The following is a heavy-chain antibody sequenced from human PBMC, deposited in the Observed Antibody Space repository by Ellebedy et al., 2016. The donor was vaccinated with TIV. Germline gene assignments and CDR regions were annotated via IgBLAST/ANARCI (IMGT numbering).Heavy chain of an antibody. Sequence: GESLKISCAASGFTFSSYSLNWVRQAPGKGLEWVSSISTISSYADSVRGRFTISRDNAKNSLYLQMNSLRAEDTAVYYCARDTLVGVTDSYFDYWGQGTLVTVSS. CDR3: ARDTLVGVTDSYFDY. CDR2: ISTISSY. V-gene: IGHV3-21*04. CDR1: GFTFSSYS. J-gene: IGHJ4*02. D-gene: IGHD1-26*01.